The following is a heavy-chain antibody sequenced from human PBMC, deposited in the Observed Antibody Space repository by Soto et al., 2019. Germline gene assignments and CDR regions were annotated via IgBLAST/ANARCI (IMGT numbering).Heavy chain of an antibody. D-gene: IGHD3-9*01. CDR1: GGSISSSSYY. CDR2: IYYSGST. V-gene: IGHV4-39*01. Sequence: SETLSLTCTVSGGSISSSSYYWGWIRQPPGKGLEWIGSIYYSGSTYYNQSLKSRVTISVDTSKKQFSLKLSSVTAADTAVYYCARPREISTYYDILTGYGAGYYFDYWGQGTLVTVS. CDR3: ARPREISTYYDILTGYGAGYYFDY. J-gene: IGHJ4*02.